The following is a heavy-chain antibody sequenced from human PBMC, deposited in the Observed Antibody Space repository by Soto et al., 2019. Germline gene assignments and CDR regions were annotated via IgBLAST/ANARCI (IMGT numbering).Heavy chain of an antibody. CDR2: IDPSDSYT. CDR3: ARNLMIFGLNNYGMDG. V-gene: IGHV5-10-1*01. CDR1: GYSFTSYW. Sequence: GESLKISCKGSGYSFTSYWISWVRQMPGKGLEWMGRIDPSDSYTNYSPSFQGHVTISADKSISTAYLQWSSLKASDTAMYYCARNLMIFGLNNYGMDGWGQGTTVTVSS. D-gene: IGHD3-3*01. J-gene: IGHJ6*02.